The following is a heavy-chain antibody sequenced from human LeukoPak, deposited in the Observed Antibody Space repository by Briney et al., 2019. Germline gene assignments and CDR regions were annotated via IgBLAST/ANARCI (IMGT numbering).Heavy chain of an antibody. CDR3: ATDGGGYSSGWKIVDY. CDR1: GFTFSSYA. V-gene: IGHV3-30-3*01. J-gene: IGHJ4*02. CDR2: ISYDGSNK. D-gene: IGHD6-19*01. Sequence: GGSLRLSCAASGFTFSSYAMHWVRQAPGKGLEWVAVISYDGSNKYYADSVKGRFTISRDNSKNTLYLQMNSLRAEDTAVYYCATDGGGYSSGWKIVDYWGQGTLVTVSS.